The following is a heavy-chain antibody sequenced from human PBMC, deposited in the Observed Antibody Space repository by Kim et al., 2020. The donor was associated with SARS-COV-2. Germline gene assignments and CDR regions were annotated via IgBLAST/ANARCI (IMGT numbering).Heavy chain of an antibody. J-gene: IGHJ5*02. D-gene: IGHD6-13*01. CDR3: ARAYSSSWYWVLRFGFDP. V-gene: IGHV4-39*07. CDR1: GGSISSSSYY. Sequence: SETLSLTCTVSGGSISSSSYYWGWIRQPPGKGLEWIGSIYYSGSTYYNPSLKSRVTISVDTSKNQFSLKLSSVTAADTAVYYCARAYSSSWYWVLRFGFDPWGQGTLVTVSS. CDR2: IYYSGST.